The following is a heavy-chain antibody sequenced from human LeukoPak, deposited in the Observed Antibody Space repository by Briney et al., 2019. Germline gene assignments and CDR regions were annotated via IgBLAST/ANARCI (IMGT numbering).Heavy chain of an antibody. D-gene: IGHD6-13*01. J-gene: IGHJ4*02. CDR1: GGSISSGGYY. V-gene: IGHV4-30-2*01. CDR2: IYHSGST. CDR3: ARETIAAALPA. Sequence: PSQTLSLTCTVSGGSISSGGYYWSWIRQPPGKGLEWIGYIYHSGSTYYNPSLKSRVIISVDRSKNQFSLKLSSVTAADTAVYYCARETIAAALPAWGQGTLVTVSS.